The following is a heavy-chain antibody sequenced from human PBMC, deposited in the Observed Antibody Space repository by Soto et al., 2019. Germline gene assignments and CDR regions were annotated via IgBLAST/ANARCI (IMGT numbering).Heavy chain of an antibody. CDR3: ARLYTGYEAFDY. CDR2: IYYSGST. Sequence: SETLSLTCSVSGGSINSGDYYWSWIRQSPGKGPEWIGYIYYSGSTYYNPSLKSRSTISIDTSKNQFFLDVDSVTAADTAVYYCARLYTGYEAFDYWGQGTMVTVYS. J-gene: IGHJ4*02. D-gene: IGHD5-12*01. V-gene: IGHV4-30-4*01. CDR1: GGSINSGDYY.